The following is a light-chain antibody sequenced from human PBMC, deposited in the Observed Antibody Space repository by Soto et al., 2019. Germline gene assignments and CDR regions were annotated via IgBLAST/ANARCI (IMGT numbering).Light chain of an antibody. CDR2: GAS. J-gene: IGKJ1*01. Sequence: NVFKKSPGTLSLTPGEGATLSCRASQSVSNNYLAWYQQKPGQAPRLLIYGASNRATGIPDRFSGSGSGTDFTLTISRLEPEDFAVYYCQQYGSSGTFGQGTKVDIK. CDR1: QSVSNNY. V-gene: IGKV3-20*01. CDR3: QQYGSSGT.